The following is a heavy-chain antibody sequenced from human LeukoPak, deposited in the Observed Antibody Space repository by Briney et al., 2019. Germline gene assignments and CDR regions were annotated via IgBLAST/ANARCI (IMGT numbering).Heavy chain of an antibody. Sequence: PSETLSLTCTVYGGSFSAYYWHWFRQPPGKGLEWIGEINYSGSTKYNPSLKSRVTISIDTSKNQFSLKLSSVTAADTAVYYCAQWGNYMDVWGKGTTVTVSS. CDR2: INYSGST. CDR1: GGSFSAYY. CDR3: AQWGNYMDV. J-gene: IGHJ6*03. D-gene: IGHD3-16*01. V-gene: IGHV4-34*01.